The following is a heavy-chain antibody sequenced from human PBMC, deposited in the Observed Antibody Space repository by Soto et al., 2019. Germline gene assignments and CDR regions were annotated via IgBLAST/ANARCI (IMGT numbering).Heavy chain of an antibody. CDR1: GFTFSSYS. Sequence: GGSLRLSCAASGFTFSSYSMNWVRQAPGKGLEWVSSISSSSSYIYYADSVKGRFTISRDNAKNSLYLQMNSLRAEDTAVYYCARDGGADYGEFYYYYYYMDVWGKGTTVTVSS. D-gene: IGHD4-17*01. CDR3: ARDGGADYGEFYYYYYYMDV. J-gene: IGHJ6*03. V-gene: IGHV3-21*01. CDR2: ISSSSSYI.